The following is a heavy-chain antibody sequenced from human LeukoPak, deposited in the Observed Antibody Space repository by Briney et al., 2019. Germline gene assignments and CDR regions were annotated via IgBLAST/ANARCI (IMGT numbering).Heavy chain of an antibody. J-gene: IGHJ5*02. D-gene: IGHD6-13*01. CDR2: IIPIFGTA. Sequence: SVKVSCKASGGTFSSFGISWVRQAPGQGLEWMGGIIPIFGTANYAQKFQGRVTITADKSTNTAYMELNSLRSEDTAVYYCARDVKQQLLNWFDPWGQGTLVTVSP. CDR3: ARDVKQQLLNWFDP. CDR1: GGTFSSFG. V-gene: IGHV1-69*06.